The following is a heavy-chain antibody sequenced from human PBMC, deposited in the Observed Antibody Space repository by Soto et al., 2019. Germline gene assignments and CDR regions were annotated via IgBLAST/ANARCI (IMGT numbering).Heavy chain of an antibody. Sequence: PGGSLSLSCQASELPFSGFALHWSRKAPGKGLEWVAVISYDGSNKYYADSVKGRFTISRDNSKNTLYLQMNSLRAEDTAVYYCAKELAYYYGMDVWGQGTTVTVSS. J-gene: IGHJ6*02. CDR1: ELPFSGFA. CDR3: AKELAYYYGMDV. CDR2: ISYDGSNK. V-gene: IGHV3-30*18.